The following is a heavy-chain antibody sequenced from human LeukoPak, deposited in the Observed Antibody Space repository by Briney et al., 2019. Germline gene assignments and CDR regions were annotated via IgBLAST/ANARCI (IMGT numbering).Heavy chain of an antibody. V-gene: IGHV4-59*01. CDR2: IYYSGST. D-gene: IGHD3-22*01. Sequence: SETLSLTCTVSGGSISSYYWNWIRQPPGKGLEWIGYIYYSGSTNYNPSLKSRVTISVDTSKNQFSLKLSSVTAADTAVYYCARSLRAYYYDSSGYYSFDYWGQGTLVTVSS. CDR3: ARSLRAYYYDSSGYYSFDY. J-gene: IGHJ4*02. CDR1: GGSISSYY.